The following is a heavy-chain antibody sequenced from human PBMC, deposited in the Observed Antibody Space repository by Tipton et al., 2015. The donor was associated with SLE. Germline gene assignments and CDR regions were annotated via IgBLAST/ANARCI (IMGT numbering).Heavy chain of an antibody. V-gene: IGHV1-18*01. CDR1: GYTFTNYV. CDR3: ARTPYNYGYSDY. CDR2: ISAYNGNT. Sequence: QSGAEVKKPGASVKVSCKASGYTFTNYVFSWVRQAPGQGLEWMGWISAYNGNTNYAQKFQGRVTMTTDTSTSTAYMEPRSLRSDDTAVYYCARTPYNYGYSDYWGQGTLVTVSS. J-gene: IGHJ4*02. D-gene: IGHD5-18*01.